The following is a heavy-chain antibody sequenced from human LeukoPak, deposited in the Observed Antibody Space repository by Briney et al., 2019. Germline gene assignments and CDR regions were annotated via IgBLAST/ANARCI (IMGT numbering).Heavy chain of an antibody. D-gene: IGHD3-22*01. CDR3: AKGGYKYDSSGHNYYDY. CDR1: GFTFSSYG. CDR2: IRYDGSKK. J-gene: IGHJ4*02. V-gene: IGHV3-30*02. Sequence: GRSLRLSCAASGFTFSSYGMHWVRQAPGKGLEWVAFIRYDGSKKYYADSVKGRFTISRDNSKNTLFLQMNTLRAEDTAVCYCAKGGYKYDSSGHNYYDYWGQGTLVTVSS.